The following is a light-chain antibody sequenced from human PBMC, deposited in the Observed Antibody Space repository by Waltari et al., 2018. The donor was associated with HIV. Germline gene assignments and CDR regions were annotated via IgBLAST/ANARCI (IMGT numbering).Light chain of an antibody. J-gene: IGKJ1*01. V-gene: IGKV4-1*01. CDR2: WAS. CDR3: QQYYSTPWT. CDR1: QSVLYNSNNKNY. Sequence: DIVMTQSPDSLAVSLGERATINCKSSQSVLYNSNNKNYLAWYQQKPGQPPTLLIYWASTRESGVPARFSGSGSGTDFTLTISSLQAEDVALYYCQQYYSTPWTFGQGTKVEIK.